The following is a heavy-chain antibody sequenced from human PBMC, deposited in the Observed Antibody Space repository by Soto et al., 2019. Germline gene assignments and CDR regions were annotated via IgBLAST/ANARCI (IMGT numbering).Heavy chain of an antibody. Sequence: QVQLVESGGGVVQPGRSLRLSCAASGFTFSNYAFHWVRQAPGKGLEWVAVISSDGRHKNYADSVKGRFTISRDNSKNTLYLQMDSVRTEDTAVYYCARDSTVSTPSKDRYGMDVWGQGTTVTVSS. J-gene: IGHJ6*02. D-gene: IGHD1-1*01. CDR1: GFTFSNYA. V-gene: IGHV3-30*04. CDR3: ARDSTVSTPSKDRYGMDV. CDR2: ISSDGRHK.